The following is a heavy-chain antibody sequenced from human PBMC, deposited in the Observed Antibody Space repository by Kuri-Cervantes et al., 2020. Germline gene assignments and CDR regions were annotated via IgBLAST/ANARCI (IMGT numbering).Heavy chain of an antibody. V-gene: IGHV3-74*01. D-gene: IGHD3-22*01. CDR1: GFIFSSYW. Sequence: GESLKISCAASGFIFSSYWMHWVRQAPGKGLVWVSRINSEGSSTSYADSVKGRFTISRDNAKNTLYLQMNSLRAEDTAVYYCAKVPHIMSVPFYYDSSVPFDYWGQGTLVTVSS. J-gene: IGHJ4*02. CDR2: INSEGSST. CDR3: AKVPHIMSVPFYYDSSVPFDY.